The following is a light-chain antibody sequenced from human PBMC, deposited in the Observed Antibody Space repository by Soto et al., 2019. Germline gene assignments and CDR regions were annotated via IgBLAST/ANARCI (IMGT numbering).Light chain of an antibody. CDR3: QQLNSYPPNT. CDR1: QSISSW. V-gene: IGKV1-5*01. CDR2: DAY. Sequence: DIQMTQSPSTLSASVVDRVTITCRASQSISSWLAWYQQKPGKAPKLLIYDAYSLESGVPSRFSGSGSGTEFTLTISSLQPEDFATYYCQQLNSYPPNTFGQGTRLEIK. J-gene: IGKJ5*01.